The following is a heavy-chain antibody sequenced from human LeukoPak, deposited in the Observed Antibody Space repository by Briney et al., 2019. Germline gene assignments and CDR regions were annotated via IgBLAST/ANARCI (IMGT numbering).Heavy chain of an antibody. Sequence: GGSLRLSCAASGLTFSFNYMSWVRQAPGKGLDWISVIYSGGSTYYADSVKGRFTISRDDSKNTLYLQMNSLRAEDTAIYYCARAQWRTYSYYYMDVWSKGTTVTVSS. D-gene: IGHD6-19*01. CDR2: IYSGGST. CDR3: ARAQWRTYSYYYMDV. CDR1: GLTFSFNY. V-gene: IGHV3-53*01. J-gene: IGHJ6*03.